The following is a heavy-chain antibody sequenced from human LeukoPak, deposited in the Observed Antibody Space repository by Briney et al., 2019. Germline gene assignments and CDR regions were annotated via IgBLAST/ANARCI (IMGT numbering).Heavy chain of an antibody. J-gene: IGHJ2*01. CDR3: ARGFDSSEWLQSYWYFDL. Sequence: SETLSLTCTVSGGSISSYYWSWIRQPPGKGLEWIGYIYYSGSTNYNPSLKSRVTISVDTSKNQFSLKLSSVTAADTAVYYCARGFDSSEWLQSYWYFDLWGRGTLVTVSS. V-gene: IGHV4-59*01. CDR1: GGSISSYY. CDR2: IYYSGST. D-gene: IGHD5-12*01.